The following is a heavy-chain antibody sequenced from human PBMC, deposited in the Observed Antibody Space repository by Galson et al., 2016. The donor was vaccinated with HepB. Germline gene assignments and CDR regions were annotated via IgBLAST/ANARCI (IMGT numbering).Heavy chain of an antibody. CDR1: GYTFTAYY. D-gene: IGHD3-9*01. Sequence: SVKVSCKGSGYTFTAYYMHWVRQAPGRGLEWMGEINPNGGSTTYAQRFQSRVTMTRDTSTSTVYMELSSLRSEDTAVYYCARRDILTDLDKWGQGTRVIVSS. V-gene: IGHV1-46*01. CDR2: INPNGGST. CDR3: ARRDILTDLDK. J-gene: IGHJ1*01.